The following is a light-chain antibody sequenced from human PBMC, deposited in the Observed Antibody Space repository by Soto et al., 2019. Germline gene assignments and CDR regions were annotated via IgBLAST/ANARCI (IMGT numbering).Light chain of an antibody. J-gene: IGLJ2*01. CDR3: AVCAGSLAGRV. CDR2: GQN. CDR1: SSNIGSNT. Sequence: QSVLTQPPSASGTPGQRVTISCSGSSSNIGSNTVNWYQQRPGTAPKLLIYGQNQRPSGVPDRFSGSKSGTSASLAISGLQSEDEADYYCAVCAGSLAGRVFGAGTKLTVL. V-gene: IGLV1-44*01.